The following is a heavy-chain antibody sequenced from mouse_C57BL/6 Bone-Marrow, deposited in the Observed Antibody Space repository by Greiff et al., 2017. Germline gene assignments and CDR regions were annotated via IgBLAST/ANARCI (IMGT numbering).Heavy chain of an antibody. Sequence: QVQLQQPGAELVKPGASVKLSCKASGYTFTSYWMHWVKQRPGQGLEWIGMIHPNSGSTNYNEKFKSKATLTVDKSSSTAYMQLSSLTSADSAVYYCAREWLLHFDYWGQGTTLTVSS. J-gene: IGHJ2*01. CDR3: AREWLLHFDY. CDR1: GYTFTSYW. D-gene: IGHD2-3*01. CDR2: IHPNSGST. V-gene: IGHV1-64*01.